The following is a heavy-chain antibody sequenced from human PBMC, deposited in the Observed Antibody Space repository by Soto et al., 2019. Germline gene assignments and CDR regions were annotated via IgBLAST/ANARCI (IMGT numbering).Heavy chain of an antibody. CDR3: ASRYANYYGLDV. D-gene: IGHD1-1*01. CDR1: GGTFSSYA. J-gene: IGHJ6*02. Sequence: SVKVSCKSSGGTFSSYAISWVRQAPGQGLEWMGGIIPIFGTANYAQKFQGRVTITADESTSTAYMELSSLRSEDTAVYYCASRYANYYGLDVWGQGNTVTVSS. CDR2: IIPIFGTA. V-gene: IGHV1-69*13.